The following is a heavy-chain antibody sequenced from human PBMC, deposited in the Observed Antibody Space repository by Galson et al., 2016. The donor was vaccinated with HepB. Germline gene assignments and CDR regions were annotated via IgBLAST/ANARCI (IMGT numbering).Heavy chain of an antibody. D-gene: IGHD6-19*01. CDR3: ARDSSSRGRWYFDV. CDR2: IYWDDDR. Sequence: PALVKPTQTLTLTCTFSDFSLSSTGAGVGWIRQPPGKALEWLAIIYWDDDRKFSPSLKSRLTITKDTSKNQVVLTMTNMDPVDTAMYFWARDSSSRGRWYFDVWGRGTLVIVSS. CDR1: DFSLSSTGAG. J-gene: IGHJ2*01. V-gene: IGHV2-5*02.